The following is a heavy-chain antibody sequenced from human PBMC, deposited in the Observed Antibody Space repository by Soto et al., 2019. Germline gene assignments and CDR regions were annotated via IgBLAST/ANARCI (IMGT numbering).Heavy chain of an antibody. D-gene: IGHD3-22*01. Sequence: QLQLQESGSGLVRPSQTLSLTCAVSGVSITSGPYSWGWIRQPPGKGLEWIGYIYYSGTTYFNPSRKSRVTISVDTSKSQVSLRLTSATAADTAMYYCTKAYFYDGSGYPDAFDVWGQGTMVTVSA. CDR3: TKAYFYDGSGYPDAFDV. V-gene: IGHV4-30-2*01. CDR2: IYYSGTT. CDR1: GVSITSGPYS. J-gene: IGHJ3*01.